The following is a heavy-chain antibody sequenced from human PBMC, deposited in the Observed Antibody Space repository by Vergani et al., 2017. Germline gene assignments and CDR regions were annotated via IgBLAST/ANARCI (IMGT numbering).Heavy chain of an antibody. CDR2: INHSGST. Sequence: QVQLQQWGAGLLKPSETLSLTCAVYGGSFSGYYWSWIRQPPGKGLEWIGEINHSGSTNYNPSLKSGVTISVDTSNNQFSLKLSSVTAADTAVYYCARGPRDGYNWDWFDPWGQGTLVTVSS. CDR1: GGSFSGYY. V-gene: IGHV4-34*01. J-gene: IGHJ5*02. CDR3: ARGPRDGYNWDWFDP. D-gene: IGHD5-24*01.